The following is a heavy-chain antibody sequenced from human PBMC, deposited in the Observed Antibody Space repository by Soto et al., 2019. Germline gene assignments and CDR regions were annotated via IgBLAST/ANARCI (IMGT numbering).Heavy chain of an antibody. CDR3: ARSETGYSRFDY. CDR2: IDAGNGNT. J-gene: IGHJ4*02. V-gene: IGHV1-3*01. Sequence: QVQLVQSGAEVKKPGASVKVSCRASGYTFTGNAIHWVRQAPGQCLEWIGKIDAGNGNTKYSQKFQGRVTITRDTSASAAYMELNTLGSEDTSIYYCARSETGYSRFDYWGQGTLVTVSS. CDR1: GYTFTGNA. D-gene: IGHD3-9*01.